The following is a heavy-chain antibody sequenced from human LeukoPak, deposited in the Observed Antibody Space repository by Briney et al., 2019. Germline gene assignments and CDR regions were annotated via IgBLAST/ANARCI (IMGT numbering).Heavy chain of an antibody. V-gene: IGHV3-23*01. CDR2: ISESGDIK. CDR3: TQVNGGAAIDTKYFQH. CDR1: GFTFNGYV. J-gene: IGHJ1*01. Sequence: GGSLRVSCVASGFTFNGYVMRWVRQAPGKGLEWVSGISESGDIKIYAESVKGRFTISRDNSKNTLYLQMNSLRVEDTAICYCTQVNGGAAIDTKYFQHWGPGTLVTVSS. D-gene: IGHD6-25*01.